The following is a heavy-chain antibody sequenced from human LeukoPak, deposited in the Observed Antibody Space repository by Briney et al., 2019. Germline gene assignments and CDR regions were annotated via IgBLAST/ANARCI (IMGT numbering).Heavy chain of an antibody. Sequence: GGSLRLSCAASGFTFRSYGMHWVRQAPGKGLEWVAFISYDGSNDNYADSVKGRFTISRDNSKNTVDLQMNGLRTEDTAVYYSAKGDGAPNWFESWGQGTLVTVSS. CDR2: ISYDGSND. CDR3: AKGDGAPNWFES. J-gene: IGHJ5*01. V-gene: IGHV3-30*18. CDR1: GFTFRSYG.